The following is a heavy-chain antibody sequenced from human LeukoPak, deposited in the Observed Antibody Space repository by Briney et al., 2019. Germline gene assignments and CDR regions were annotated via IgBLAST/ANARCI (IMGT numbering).Heavy chain of an antibody. D-gene: IGHD3-22*01. J-gene: IGHJ3*02. Sequence: ETLSLTCTVSGGSISSSSYYWGWIRQPPGKGLEWVSVIYSGGSTYYADSVKGRFTISRDNSKNTLYLQMNSLRAEDTGVYYCAKSRASYYYDSSGFWAFDIWGQGTMVTVSS. CDR1: GGSISSSSYY. CDR3: AKSRASYYYDSSGFWAFDI. CDR2: IYSGGST. V-gene: IGHV3-53*01.